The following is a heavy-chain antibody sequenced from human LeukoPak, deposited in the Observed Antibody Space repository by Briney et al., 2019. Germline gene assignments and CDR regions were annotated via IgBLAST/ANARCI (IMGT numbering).Heavy chain of an antibody. J-gene: IGHJ4*02. CDR3: ARGDYYYGSGSPLTRPVWDY. Sequence: ASVKVSCKASGYTFTGYYMHWVRQAPGQGLEWMGIINPSGGSTSYAQKFQGRVTMTRDTSTSTVYMELSSLRSEDTAVYYCARGDYYYGSGSPLTRPVWDYWGQGTLVTVSS. CDR1: GYTFTGYY. CDR2: INPSGGST. V-gene: IGHV1-46*01. D-gene: IGHD3-10*01.